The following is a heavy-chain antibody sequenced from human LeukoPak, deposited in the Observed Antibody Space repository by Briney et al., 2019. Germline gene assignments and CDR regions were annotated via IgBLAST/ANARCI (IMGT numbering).Heavy chain of an antibody. Sequence: SETLSLTCTVSGGSISGFYWSWIRQPAGKGLEWIGRIYSSGSTKYNPSLRSRVTMSVDTSNNQFSLKLNSVTAADTAVYYCARGSQFFDYWGQGTPVTVSS. CDR2: IYSSGST. V-gene: IGHV4-4*07. CDR3: ARGSQFFDY. J-gene: IGHJ4*02. CDR1: GGSISGFY.